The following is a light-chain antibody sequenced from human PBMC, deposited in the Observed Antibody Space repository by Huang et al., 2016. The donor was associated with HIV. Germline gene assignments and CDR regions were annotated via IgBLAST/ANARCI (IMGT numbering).Light chain of an antibody. CDR2: GAS. V-gene: IGKV1-39*01. CDR3: QHRFRSPYT. Sequence: DIQMTQSPSSLSASVGDRVTITCRASQRISKYLHWYQQKPGRAPNLLIYGASNLQSGVPSRFSGSGSETAFPRTISGLQPGEFANYYCQHRFRSPYTLGRGTKVHMK. CDR1: QRISKY. J-gene: IGKJ2*01.